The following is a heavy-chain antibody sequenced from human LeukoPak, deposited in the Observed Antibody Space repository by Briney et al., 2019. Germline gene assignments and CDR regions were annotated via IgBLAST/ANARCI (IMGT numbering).Heavy chain of an antibody. V-gene: IGHV3-30*18. CDR1: GFTFRSYG. D-gene: IGHD5-12*01. CDR2: ITYDGSKE. Sequence: SGGSLRLSCAASGFTFRSYGMHWVRQAPGKGLEWVAVITYDGSKEYYAASVKGRFTISRDNSKNTLYLQMNSLRAGDTAVYYCAKDQYSAEGASDYWGQGTLVTVSS. J-gene: IGHJ4*02. CDR3: AKDQYSAEGASDY.